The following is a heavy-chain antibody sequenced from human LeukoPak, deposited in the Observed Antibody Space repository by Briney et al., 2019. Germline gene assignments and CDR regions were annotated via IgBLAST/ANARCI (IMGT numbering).Heavy chain of an antibody. CDR2: ISAYNGNT. CDR1: GYTFTSYG. V-gene: IGHV1-18*01. J-gene: IGHJ6*02. Sequence: GASVKVSCKASGYTFTSYGISWVRQAPGQGLEWMGWISAYNGNTNYAQKLRGRVTMTTDTSTSTAYMELRSLRSDDTAVYYCARDPFSFRFLGWLFNSLGLDGWGQGTTVTVSS. CDR3: ARDPFSFRFLGWLFNSLGLDG. D-gene: IGHD3-3*01.